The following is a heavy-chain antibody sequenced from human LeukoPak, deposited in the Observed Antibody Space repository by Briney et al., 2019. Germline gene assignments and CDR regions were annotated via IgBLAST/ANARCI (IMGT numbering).Heavy chain of an antibody. Sequence: SGGSLRLSCAASGFTFSSYWMSWVRQAPGKGLEWVANIKQDGSEKYYVDSVRGRFTVSRDNAKNSLYLQMNSLRADDTAVYYCARDPSHLWFGELSYYFDYWGQGTLVTVSS. CDR3: ARDPSHLWFGELSYYFDY. CDR1: GFTFSSYW. CDR2: IKQDGSEK. D-gene: IGHD3-10*01. J-gene: IGHJ4*02. V-gene: IGHV3-7*01.